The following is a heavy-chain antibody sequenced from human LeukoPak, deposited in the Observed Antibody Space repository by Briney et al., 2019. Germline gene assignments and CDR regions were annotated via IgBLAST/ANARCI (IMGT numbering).Heavy chain of an antibody. CDR3: ARGSTYYDSSGQVPFDY. D-gene: IGHD3-22*01. J-gene: IGHJ4*02. Sequence: TLSLTCTVSGGSISSGGYYWSWIRQHPGKGLEWIGYIYYSGSTYYNPSLKSRVTISVDTSKNQFSLKLSSVTAADTAVYYCARGSTYYDSSGQVPFDYWGQGTLVTVSS. CDR1: GGSISSGGYY. CDR2: IYYSGST. V-gene: IGHV4-31*03.